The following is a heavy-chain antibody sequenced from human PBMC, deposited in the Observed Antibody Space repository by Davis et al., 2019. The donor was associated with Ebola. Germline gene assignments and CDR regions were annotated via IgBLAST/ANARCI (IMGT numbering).Heavy chain of an antibody. Sequence: SCKASGGTFSSYAMSWVRQAPGGGLEWVAGISATGVDKKYADSVGGRFSISRDDSKNTLYLQMNSLRAEDTAVYYCARDPWDLWGQGTLVIVSS. CDR3: ARDPWDL. CDR2: ISATGVDK. V-gene: IGHV3-23*01. J-gene: IGHJ5*02. CDR1: GGTFSSYA.